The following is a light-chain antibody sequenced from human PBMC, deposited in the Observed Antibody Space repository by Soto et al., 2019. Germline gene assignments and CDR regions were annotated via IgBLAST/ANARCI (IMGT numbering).Light chain of an antibody. V-gene: IGKV1-6*01. Sequence: AIQMTQSPSSLSASVGDRVTITCRASQGIRTDLGWYQQKPGKAPKLLIYSASSLQSGVPSRFTGTASGTDFTLTISSXQPEDFATYYCLQDFNYPWTFGQGTKVDIK. J-gene: IGKJ1*01. CDR3: LQDFNYPWT. CDR1: QGIRTD. CDR2: SAS.